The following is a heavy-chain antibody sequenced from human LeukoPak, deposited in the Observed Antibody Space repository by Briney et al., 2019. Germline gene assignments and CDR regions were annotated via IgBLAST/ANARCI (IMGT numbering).Heavy chain of an antibody. CDR3: ARDTWFGAGRTFDY. Sequence: SETLSLTCTVSGGSISGSSYYWGWIRQPPGKGLEWIGSIYYSGSTNYNPSLKSRVTISVDTSKNQFSLKLSSVTAADTAVYYCARDTWFGAGRTFDYWGQGTLVTVSS. CDR1: GGSISGSSYY. CDR2: IYYSGST. J-gene: IGHJ4*02. V-gene: IGHV4-39*07. D-gene: IGHD3-10*01.